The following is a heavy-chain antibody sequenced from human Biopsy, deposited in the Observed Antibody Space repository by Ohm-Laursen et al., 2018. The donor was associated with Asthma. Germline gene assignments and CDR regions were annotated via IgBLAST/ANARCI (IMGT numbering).Heavy chain of an antibody. CDR1: GYTFNSAG. Sequence: ASVKVSCKTSGYTFNSAGITWVRQASGQGLEWMGWISVYNGNTKVAQKLQDRVTMITDTSTSTAYMELRSLRSDDTAVYFCARAVDYSHYYGIDVWGQGTTVAVS. CDR2: ISVYNGNT. D-gene: IGHD3-10*01. CDR3: ARAVDYSHYYGIDV. V-gene: IGHV1-18*01. J-gene: IGHJ6*02.